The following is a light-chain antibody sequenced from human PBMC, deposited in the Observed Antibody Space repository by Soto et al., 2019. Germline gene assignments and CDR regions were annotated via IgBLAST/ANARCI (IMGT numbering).Light chain of an antibody. CDR2: DVS. Sequence: QSALTQPRSVSGSPGQSVTISCTGTSSDVGGYNYVSWYQQHPGKAPKLMISDVSKRPSGVPDRFSGSKSGNTASLTISGLQAEDEADYYCCSSAGTYTSMFGGWTKLTVL. J-gene: IGLJ3*02. CDR1: SSDVGGYNY. V-gene: IGLV2-11*01. CDR3: CSSAGTYTSM.